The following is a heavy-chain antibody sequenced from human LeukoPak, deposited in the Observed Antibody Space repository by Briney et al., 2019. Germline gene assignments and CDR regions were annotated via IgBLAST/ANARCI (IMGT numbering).Heavy chain of an antibody. J-gene: IGHJ5*02. V-gene: IGHV1-2*02. CDR2: INPKRGAT. Sequence: ASVKVSCKASGYTFTDYYIHWVRQAPGQELEWMGWINPKRGATKYAQKFQGRVTMTRDTAISTAYMELSSLTSDDTAVYSCARDAATSGTSWFDPWGQGTLVTVSS. CDR3: ARDAATSGTSWFDP. D-gene: IGHD6-13*01. CDR1: GYTFTDYY.